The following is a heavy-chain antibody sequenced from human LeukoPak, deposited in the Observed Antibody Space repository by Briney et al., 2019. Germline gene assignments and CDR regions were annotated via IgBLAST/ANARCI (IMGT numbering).Heavy chain of an antibody. J-gene: IGHJ4*02. V-gene: IGHV3-7*03. CDR1: GFTFSSYW. CDR2: IKQDGSEK. D-gene: IGHD3-9*01. Sequence: GGSLRLSCAASGFTFSSYWMSWVRQAPGKGLEWVANIKQDGSEKYYVDSVKGRFTISRDNAKNSLYLQMNSLRAEDTAVYYCARVRERYFDWLPPDYWGQGTLDTVSS. CDR3: ARVRERYFDWLPPDY.